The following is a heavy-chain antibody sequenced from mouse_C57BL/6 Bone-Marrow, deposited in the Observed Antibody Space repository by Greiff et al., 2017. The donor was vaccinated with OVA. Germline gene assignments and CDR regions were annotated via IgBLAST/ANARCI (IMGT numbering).Heavy chain of an antibody. D-gene: IGHD4-1*02. Sequence: EVKLVESGGGLVKPGGSLKLSCAASGFTFSSYTMSWVRQTPEKRLEWVATISGGGGNTYYPDSVKGRFTISRDNAKNTLYLQMSSLRSEDTALYYCARQELQLGPQFAYWGQGTLVTVSA. V-gene: IGHV5-9*01. CDR1: GFTFSSYT. CDR3: ARQELQLGPQFAY. J-gene: IGHJ3*01. CDR2: ISGGGGNT.